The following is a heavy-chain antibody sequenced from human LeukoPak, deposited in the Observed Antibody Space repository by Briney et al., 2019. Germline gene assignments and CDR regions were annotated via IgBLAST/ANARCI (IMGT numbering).Heavy chain of an antibody. V-gene: IGHV1-69*13. D-gene: IGHD6-19*01. CDR1: GGTFSSYA. Sequence: SVKVSCKASGGTFSSYAISWVRQAPGQGLEWMGGIIPIFGTANYAQKFQGRVTITADESTSTAYMELSSLRSEDTAVYYCARMKIAVAGTGTNWFDPWGQGTLVTVSS. CDR2: IIPIFGTA. J-gene: IGHJ5*02. CDR3: ARMKIAVAGTGTNWFDP.